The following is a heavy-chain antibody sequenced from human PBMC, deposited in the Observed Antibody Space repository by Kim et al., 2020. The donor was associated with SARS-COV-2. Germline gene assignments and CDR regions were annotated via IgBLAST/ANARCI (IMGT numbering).Heavy chain of an antibody. CDR1: GFTFRTYA. V-gene: IGHV3-23*01. CDR2: ISVGTVNI. Sequence: GGSLRLSCVASGFTFRTYAMNWVRQAPGKGLEWVSVISVGTVNISYADSVKGRFTISRDNSKNSLYFQMNILRAEDTALYYCAKMVTRDGLDDFGHW. CDR3: AKMVTRDGLDDFGH. J-gene: IGHJ1*01. D-gene: IGHD2-21*02.